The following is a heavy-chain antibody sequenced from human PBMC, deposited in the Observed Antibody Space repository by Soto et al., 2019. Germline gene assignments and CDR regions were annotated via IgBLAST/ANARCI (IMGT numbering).Heavy chain of an antibody. CDR3: AKCSGSSTSCYLDY. V-gene: IGHV3-9*01. CDR2: ISWNSGSI. J-gene: IGHJ4*02. D-gene: IGHD2-2*01. CDR1: GFTFDDYA. Sequence: EVQLVESGGGLVQPGRSLRLSCAASGFTFDDYAMHWARQAPGKGLEWVSGISWNSGSIGYADSVKGRFTISRDNAKNSLYLQMNSLRAEDTALYYCAKCSGSSTSCYLDYWGQGTLVTVSS.